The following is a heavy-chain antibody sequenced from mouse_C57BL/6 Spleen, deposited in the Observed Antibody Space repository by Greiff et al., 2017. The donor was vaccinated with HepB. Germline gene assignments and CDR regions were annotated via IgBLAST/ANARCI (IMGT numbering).Heavy chain of an antibody. V-gene: IGHV1-64*01. Sequence: VQLQQPGAELVKPGASVKLSCKASGYTFTSYWMHWVKQRPGQGLEWIGMIHPNSGSTNYNEKFKSKATLTVDKSSSTAYMQLSSLTSEDSAVYYCARKRVYSNYGFAYWGQGTLVTVSA. CDR1: GYTFTSYW. CDR2: IHPNSGST. CDR3: ARKRVYSNYGFAY. J-gene: IGHJ3*01. D-gene: IGHD2-5*01.